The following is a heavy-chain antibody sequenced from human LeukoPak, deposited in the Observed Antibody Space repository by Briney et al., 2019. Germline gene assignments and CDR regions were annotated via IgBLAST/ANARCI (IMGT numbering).Heavy chain of an antibody. V-gene: IGHV3-23*01. J-gene: IGHJ6*02. CDR3: TKESIYCSRTSCYSPYGTDV. CDR2: IRDSGETT. CDR1: GFMFSSYA. Sequence: GGSLRLSCAASGFMFSSYAMSWVRHAPGKGLEWVAGIRDSGETTYYADSAKGRFTISRDNSKNTLYLQMNSLRAEDTAVYYCTKESIYCSRTSCYSPYGTDVWGQGTTVTVSS. D-gene: IGHD2-2*02.